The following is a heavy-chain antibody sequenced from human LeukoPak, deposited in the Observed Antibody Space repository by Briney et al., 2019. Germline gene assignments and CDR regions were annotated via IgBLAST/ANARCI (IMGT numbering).Heavy chain of an antibody. CDR3: ARDSSGWYHWFDP. V-gene: IGHV1-8*01. J-gene: IGHJ5*02. D-gene: IGHD6-19*01. CDR1: GYTYTSYD. Sequence: ASEKVSCKASGYTYTSYDINWVRQATGQGLEWMGWMNPNSGNTGYAQKFQGRVTITRNTSISTAYMELSSLRSEDTAVYYCARDSSGWYHWFDPWGQGTLVTVSS. CDR2: MNPNSGNT.